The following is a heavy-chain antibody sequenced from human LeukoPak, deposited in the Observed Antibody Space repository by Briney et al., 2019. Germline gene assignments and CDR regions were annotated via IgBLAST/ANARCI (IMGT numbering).Heavy chain of an antibody. D-gene: IGHD4/OR15-4a*01. J-gene: IGHJ4*02. CDR3: ARRAGAYSHPYDY. Sequence: GGSLRLSCTVSGFTVSSNSMSWVRQAPGKGLEWVSFIYSDNTHYSDSVKGRFTIPRDNSKNTLYLQMNSLRAEDTAVYYCARRAGAYSHPYDYWGQGTPVTVSS. CDR2: IYSDNT. CDR1: GFTVSSNS. V-gene: IGHV3-53*01.